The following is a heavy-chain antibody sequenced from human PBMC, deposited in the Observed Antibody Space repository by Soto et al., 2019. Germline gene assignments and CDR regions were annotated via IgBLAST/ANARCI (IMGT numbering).Heavy chain of an antibody. J-gene: IGHJ6*02. CDR2: FDPENGET. CDR1: GYTLTELS. Sequence: QVQLVQSGAEVKKPGASVKVSCKVSGYTLTELSMHWVRQAPGKGLEWMGNFDPENGETIYAERFQGRVTLAEDTSTDTAYMELSSLTSEDTAVYYCATAVGYSLEPYNRDVWGQGTTVTVSS. CDR3: ATAVGYSLEPYNRDV. D-gene: IGHD2-2*03. V-gene: IGHV1-24*01.